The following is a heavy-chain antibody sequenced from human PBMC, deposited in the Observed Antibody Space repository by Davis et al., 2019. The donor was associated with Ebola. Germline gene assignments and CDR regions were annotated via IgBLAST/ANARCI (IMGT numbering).Heavy chain of an antibody. CDR1: GFTFSSYS. D-gene: IGHD3-9*01. V-gene: IGHV3-21*01. CDR3: ARVPYDILTGYHLGVYYYGVDV. CDR2: ISSTSSYI. Sequence: PGGSLRLSCAASGFTFSSYSMIWVRQAPGKGLEWFSSISSTSSYIYYADSVKGRFTLSRDNAKNSLYLQMNSLRAEDTAVYYCARVPYDILTGYHLGVYYYGVDVWGQGTTVTVSS. J-gene: IGHJ6*02.